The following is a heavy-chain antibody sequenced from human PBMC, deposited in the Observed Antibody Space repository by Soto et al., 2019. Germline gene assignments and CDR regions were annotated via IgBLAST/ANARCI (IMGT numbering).Heavy chain of an antibody. CDR1: GGTFSSYA. D-gene: IGHD3-3*01. Sequence: QVQLVQSGAEVKKPGSSVKVSCKASGGTFSSYAISWVRQAPGQGLEWMGGIIPIFGTANYAPKFQGRVTITADESTSTAYMALSSLRSEDTAVYYCARVRVRFLEWLGSEGWGQGTLVTVSS. CDR2: IIPIFGTA. CDR3: ARVRVRFLEWLGSEG. V-gene: IGHV1-69*12. J-gene: IGHJ4*02.